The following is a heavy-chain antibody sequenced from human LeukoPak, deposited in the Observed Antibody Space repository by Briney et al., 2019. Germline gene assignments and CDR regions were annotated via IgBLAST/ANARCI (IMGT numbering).Heavy chain of an antibody. CDR2: INPNSGGT. CDR3: AREGGYAEVTDAFDI. D-gene: IGHD5-12*01. CDR1: GYTFTGYY. V-gene: IGHV1-2*02. Sequence: GASVKVSCKASGYTFTGYYMHWVRQAPGQGLEWMGWINPNSGGTNYAQKFQGRATMTRDTSISTAYMELSRLRSDDTAVYYCAREGGYAEVTDAFDIWGQGTMVTVSS. J-gene: IGHJ3*02.